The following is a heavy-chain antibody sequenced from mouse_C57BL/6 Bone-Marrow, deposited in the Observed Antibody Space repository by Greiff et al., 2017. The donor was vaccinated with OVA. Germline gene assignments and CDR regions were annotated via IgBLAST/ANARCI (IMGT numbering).Heavy chain of an antibody. D-gene: IGHD2-1*01. Sequence: DVHLVESGGDLVKPGGSLKLSCAASGFTFSSYGMSWVRQTPDKRLEWVATISSGGSYTYYPDSVKGRFTISRDNAKNTLYLQMSSLKFEDTAMYYCARRRLYYLDAYWGQGTLVTVSA. CDR2: ISSGGSYT. J-gene: IGHJ3*01. V-gene: IGHV5-6*01. CDR1: GFTFSSYG. CDR3: ARRRLYYLDAY.